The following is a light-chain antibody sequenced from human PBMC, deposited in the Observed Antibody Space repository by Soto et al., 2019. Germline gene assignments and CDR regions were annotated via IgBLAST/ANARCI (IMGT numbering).Light chain of an antibody. V-gene: IGLV2-14*01. CDR1: SSDVGGYKY. CDR2: EVS. Sequence: QSALTQPASVSGSPGQSITISCTGTSSDVGGYKYVSWYQQNPGKAPKLMIYEVSNRPSGVSNRFSGSKSGNTASLTISGLQAEDEAAYYCSSCRSSSTPYVVFGGGTKLTVL. J-gene: IGLJ2*01. CDR3: SSCRSSSTPYVV.